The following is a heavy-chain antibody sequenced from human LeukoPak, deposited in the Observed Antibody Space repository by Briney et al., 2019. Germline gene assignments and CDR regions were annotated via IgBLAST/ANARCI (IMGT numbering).Heavy chain of an antibody. V-gene: IGHV4-34*01. Sequence: IPSETLSLTCAVYGGSFSGYYWSWIRQPPGKGLEWIGEINHSGSTNYNPSLKSRVTISVDTSKNQFSLKLSSVTAADTAVYYCARGSWMTMIARGWFDPWGQGTLVTVSS. CDR3: ARGSWMTMIARGWFDP. CDR2: INHSGST. D-gene: IGHD3-22*01. J-gene: IGHJ5*02. CDR1: GGSFSGYY.